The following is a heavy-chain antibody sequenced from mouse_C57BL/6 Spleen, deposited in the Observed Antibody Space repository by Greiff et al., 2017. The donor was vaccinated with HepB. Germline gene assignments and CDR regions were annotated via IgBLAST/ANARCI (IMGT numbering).Heavy chain of an antibody. CDR3: TRRSYYKDFDV. V-gene: IGHV1-15*01. J-gene: IGHJ1*03. CDR1: GYTFTDYE. Sequence: VQLQQSGAELVRPGASVTLSCKASGYTFTDYEMHWVKQTPVHGLEWIGAIDPETGGTAYNQKFKGKAILTADKSSSTAYMELRSLTSEDSAVYYCTRRSYYKDFDVWGTGTTVTVSS. CDR2: IDPETGGT. D-gene: IGHD2-12*01.